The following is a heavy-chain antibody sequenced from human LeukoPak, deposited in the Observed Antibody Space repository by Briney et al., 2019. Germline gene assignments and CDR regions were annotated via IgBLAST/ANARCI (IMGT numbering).Heavy chain of an antibody. Sequence: SETLSLTCTVSGGSISSSSYYWAWIRQPPGKGLEWIGSIYYSGNTFYNPSLKSRVTISVDTSKNQFSLKLSSVTAADTAVYYCARRDIVATISTWGQGTLVTVSS. CDR1: GGSISSSSYY. CDR3: ARRDIVATIST. V-gene: IGHV4-39*01. J-gene: IGHJ4*02. CDR2: IYYSGNT. D-gene: IGHD5-12*01.